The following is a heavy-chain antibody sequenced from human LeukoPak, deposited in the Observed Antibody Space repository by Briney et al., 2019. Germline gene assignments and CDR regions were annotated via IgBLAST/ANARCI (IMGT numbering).Heavy chain of an antibody. Sequence: SETLSLTCAVYGGSFSGYYWSWLRQPPGKGLEWIGEINHSGSTNYNPSLKSRVTISVDTSKNQFSLKLSSVTAADTAVYYCARGNSEGYSSSWHRYFQHWGQGTLVTVSS. CDR1: GGSFSGYY. CDR3: ARGNSEGYSSSWHRYFQH. V-gene: IGHV4-34*01. J-gene: IGHJ1*01. D-gene: IGHD6-13*01. CDR2: INHSGST.